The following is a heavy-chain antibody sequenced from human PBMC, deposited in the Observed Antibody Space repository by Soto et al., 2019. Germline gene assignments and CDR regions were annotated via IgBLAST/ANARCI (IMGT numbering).Heavy chain of an antibody. CDR1: GSTVDDYA. J-gene: IGHJ4*02. CDR2: IFWIGGGT. Sequence: EVQVVESGGGLVQPGGSLTLSCVVSGSTVDDYAMHWVRQVPGKGLEWVSGIFWIGGGTGYADSVNGRFPISRDRAKNSLSLQMNSLRIEDTAVYYCGKDLSPGGLESWGQGTLVTVSS. D-gene: IGHD3-16*01. V-gene: IGHV3-9*01. CDR3: GKDLSPGGLES.